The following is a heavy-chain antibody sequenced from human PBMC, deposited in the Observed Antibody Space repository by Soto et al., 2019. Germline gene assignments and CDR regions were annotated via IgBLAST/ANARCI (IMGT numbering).Heavy chain of an antibody. CDR3: ARDIGSYAYGEGY. D-gene: IGHD3-10*01. V-gene: IGHV4-4*07. CDR2: VYSSGTT. Sequence: SETLSLTCSVSGGSINSYWWSWIRQPAGKGLEWIGRVYSSGTTDYNPSLNSRATLSVETFKNQFSLKLGSVTAADTAVYYCARDIGSYAYGEGYWGQGIQVTVSS. CDR1: GGSINSYW. J-gene: IGHJ4*02.